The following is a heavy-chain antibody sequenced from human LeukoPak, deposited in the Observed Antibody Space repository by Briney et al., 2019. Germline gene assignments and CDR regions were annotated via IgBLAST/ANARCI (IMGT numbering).Heavy chain of an antibody. Sequence: GESLKISCKGSGYSFTSYWIGWVRQVPGEGLEWVGILYPGNSRTRYRPSFQGQVTISADKSISTAYLQWSSLKASDTAIYYCATFSDGKDSDFDHWGQGTLVTVSS. CDR1: GYSFTSYW. J-gene: IGHJ4*02. CDR3: ATFSDGKDSDFDH. D-gene: IGHD2/OR15-2a*01. V-gene: IGHV5-51*01. CDR2: LYPGNSRT.